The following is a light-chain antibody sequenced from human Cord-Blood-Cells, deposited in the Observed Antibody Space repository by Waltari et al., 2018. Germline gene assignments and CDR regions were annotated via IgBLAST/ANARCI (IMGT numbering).Light chain of an antibody. CDR2: DVS. Sequence: QSALTQPRSVSGSPGQSVTISCTGTSSDVGGYNYVSWYQQHPGKAPKLMIYDVSKRPXXXPDXXXGSKSGNTXXLTIXGLQAEDEADYYCCSYAGSYTLVFGGGTXLXVL. V-gene: IGLV2-11*01. CDR1: SSDVGGYNY. J-gene: IGLJ3*02. CDR3: CSYAGSYTLV.